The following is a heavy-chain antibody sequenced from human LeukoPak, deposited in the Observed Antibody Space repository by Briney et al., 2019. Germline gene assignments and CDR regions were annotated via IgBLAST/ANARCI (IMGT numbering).Heavy chain of an antibody. CDR1: GFTSSSYG. CDR2: ISYDGSNK. CDR3: AKDFRRIVVVSAFDI. D-gene: IGHD3-22*01. J-gene: IGHJ3*02. V-gene: IGHV3-30*18. Sequence: PGGSLRLSCAASGFTSSSYGMHWVRQAPGKGLEWVAVISYDGSNKYYADSVKGRFTISRDNSKNPLYLQMNSLRAGDTAVYYCAKDFRRIVVVSAFDIWGQGTMVTVSS.